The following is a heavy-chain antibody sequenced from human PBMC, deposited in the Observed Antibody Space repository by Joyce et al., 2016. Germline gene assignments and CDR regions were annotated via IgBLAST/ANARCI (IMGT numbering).Heavy chain of an antibody. J-gene: IGHJ4*02. V-gene: IGHV3-30-3*01. CDR1: GFTFSDYA. Sequence: QVQLVESGGGVVQPGKSLRLPCAASGFTFSDYAMHWVRQAPGKGLGWVAVISFDGGSQYYAESVRGRFTVSRDNSKNTLFLQMSSLRLGDTAVYYCATGCSATTCYAALSDFWGQGTLVAVSS. CDR2: ISFDGGSQ. D-gene: IGHD2-2*01. CDR3: ATGCSATTCYAALSDF.